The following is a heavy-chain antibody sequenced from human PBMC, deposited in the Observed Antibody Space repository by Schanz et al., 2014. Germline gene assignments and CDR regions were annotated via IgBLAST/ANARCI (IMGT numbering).Heavy chain of an antibody. CDR3: IRGDIMVVPVAHF. V-gene: IGHV3-11*06. CDR1: GFTVGNNY. CDR2: ISSTSTYI. Sequence: QVQLVESGGGLVQPGGSLRLSCEASGFTVGNNYMSWVRQAPGKGLEWVSSISSTSTYINYADSVKGRFTISRDNSKNTLYLQMNSLRAEDTAVYYCIRGDIMVVPVAHFWGQGILVTVSS. D-gene: IGHD2-2*01. J-gene: IGHJ4*02.